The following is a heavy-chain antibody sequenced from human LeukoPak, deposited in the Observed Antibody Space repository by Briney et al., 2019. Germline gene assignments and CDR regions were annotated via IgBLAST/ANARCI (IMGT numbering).Heavy chain of an antibody. V-gene: IGHV4-38-2*01. CDR1: GYSISCGYY. J-gene: IGHJ4*02. Sequence: SETLSLTCAVSGYSISCGYYWGWIRQPPGKGLEWIGSIYHSGSTYYNPSLKSRVTISVDTSKNQFSLKLSSVTAADTAVYYCARHGDGDIVVVPAAIIFGQFDYWGQGTLVTVSS. CDR2: IYHSGST. D-gene: IGHD2-2*01. CDR3: ARHGDGDIVVVPAAIIFGQFDY.